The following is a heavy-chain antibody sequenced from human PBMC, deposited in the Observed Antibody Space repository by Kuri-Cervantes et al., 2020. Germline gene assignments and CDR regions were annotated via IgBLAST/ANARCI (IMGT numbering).Heavy chain of an antibody. V-gene: IGHV4-59*01. CDR2: THYSGSGSA. CDR1: GGSISSYY. J-gene: IGHJ3*01. CDR3: ARDNYGSLDF. Sequence: SETLSLTCTVSGGSISSYYWSWIRQPPGKGLEWIGYTHYSGSGSANYSPSLKSRVTISLDTSKNQFSLNLNSVTAADTAVYYCARDNYGSLDFWGQGTMVTVSS. D-gene: IGHD3-10*01.